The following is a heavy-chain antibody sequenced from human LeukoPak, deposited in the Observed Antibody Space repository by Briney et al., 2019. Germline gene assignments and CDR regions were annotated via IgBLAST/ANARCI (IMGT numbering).Heavy chain of an antibody. CDR3: ARDYTYCSGSRCYDRFDY. CDR2: ISYDGSNK. J-gene: IGHJ4*02. CDR1: GFTFSTYA. D-gene: IGHD2-15*01. Sequence: GGSLRLSCAAPGFTFSTYAMSWVRRAPGKGLEWVAVISYDGSNKYYADSVKGRFTISRDNSKNTLYLQMNSLRAEDTAVYYCARDYTYCSGSRCYDRFDYWGQGIRVTVSS. V-gene: IGHV3-30-3*01.